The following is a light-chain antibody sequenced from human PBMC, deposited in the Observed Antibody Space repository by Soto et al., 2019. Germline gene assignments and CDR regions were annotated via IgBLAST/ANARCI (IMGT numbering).Light chain of an antibody. CDR1: QSVTSN. CDR2: GVS. CDR3: QHFGDSLWT. J-gene: IGKJ1*01. Sequence: EIGMTQSPAALSVSPGERATLSCRASQSVTSNLAWYQQKPGQAPRLLMYGVSTRATGIPARFGGSGSATEFTLTISSLQSEDFAVYYCQHFGDSLWTFGQGTKVDI. V-gene: IGKV3-15*01.